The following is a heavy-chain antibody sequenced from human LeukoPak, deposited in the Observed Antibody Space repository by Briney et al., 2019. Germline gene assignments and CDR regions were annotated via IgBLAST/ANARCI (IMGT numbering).Heavy chain of an antibody. CDR2: IVVGSGNT. CDR3: AAASSGYFNYYYGMDV. V-gene: IGHV1-58*02. J-gene: IGHJ6*02. D-gene: IGHD3-22*01. CDR1: GFTFTSSA. Sequence: SVKVSCKASGFTFTSSAMQWVRRARGQRLEWIGWIVVGSGNTNYAQKFQERVTITRDMSTSTAYMELSSLRSEDTAVYYCAAASSGYFNYYYGMDVWGQGTTVTVSS.